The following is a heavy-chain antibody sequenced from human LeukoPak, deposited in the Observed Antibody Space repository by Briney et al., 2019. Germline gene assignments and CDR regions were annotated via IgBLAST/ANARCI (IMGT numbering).Heavy chain of an antibody. CDR1: GGTFSSYA. CDR2: IIPIFGTA. J-gene: IGHJ4*02. V-gene: IGHV1-69*01. Sequence: SVKVSCKASGGTFSSYAISWVRQAPGQGLEWMGGIIPIFGTANYAQKFQGRVTITADESTSTAYMELSSLRSEDTAVYYCARDYYGSGSYGSRALFDYWGQGTLVTVSS. CDR3: ARDYYGSGSYGSRALFDY. D-gene: IGHD3-10*01.